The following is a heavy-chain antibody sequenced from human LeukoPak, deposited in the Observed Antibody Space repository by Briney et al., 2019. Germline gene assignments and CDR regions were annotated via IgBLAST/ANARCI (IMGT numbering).Heavy chain of an antibody. CDR3: VKDWGVLPDYTADGFDI. Sequence: GGSLRLSCAASGFTFSSYAMHWVRQAPGKGLEWVAVISYDGSNKYYADSVRGRFAISRDNSQNTLHLQMNSLRLEDTAVYYCVKDWGVLPDYTADGFDIWGPGTMVTVSS. D-gene: IGHD3-10*01. CDR2: ISYDGSNK. V-gene: IGHV3-30*09. CDR1: GFTFSSYA. J-gene: IGHJ3*02.